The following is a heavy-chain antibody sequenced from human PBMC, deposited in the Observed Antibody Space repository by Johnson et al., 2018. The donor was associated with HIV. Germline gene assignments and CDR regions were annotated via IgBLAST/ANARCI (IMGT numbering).Heavy chain of an antibody. CDR2: INSDGSST. CDR1: GFTFDDYA. D-gene: IGHD1-1*01. V-gene: IGHV3-9*01. CDR3: ARISQHHNSDAVDS. J-gene: IGHJ3*02. Sequence: VQLVESGGGLVQPGRSLRLSCAASGFTFDDYAMHWVRQAPGKGLEWVSGINSDGSSTNYADSVKGRFTISRDNAKNTLYLQLNSLRTEDTAVYYCARISQHHNSDAVDSWGQGTMVTVSS.